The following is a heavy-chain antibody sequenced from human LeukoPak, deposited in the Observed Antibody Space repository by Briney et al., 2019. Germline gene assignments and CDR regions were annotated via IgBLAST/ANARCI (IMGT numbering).Heavy chain of an antibody. Sequence: PSETLSLTCAVSGGSISSGGYSWSWIRQPPGKGLEWIGYIYHSGSTYYNPSLKSRVTISVDTSKNQFSLKLSSVTAADTAVYYCARGGGIAARLIGMDVWGQGTTVTVSS. CDR3: ARGGGIAARLIGMDV. D-gene: IGHD6-6*01. CDR1: GGSISSGGYS. V-gene: IGHV4-30-2*01. CDR2: IYHSGST. J-gene: IGHJ6*02.